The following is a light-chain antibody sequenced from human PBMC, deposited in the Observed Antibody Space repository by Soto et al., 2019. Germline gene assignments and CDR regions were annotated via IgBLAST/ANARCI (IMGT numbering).Light chain of an antibody. CDR1: SSDIGGYNY. V-gene: IGLV2-8*01. CDR2: EVI. J-gene: IGLJ3*02. CDR3: NSYVGNNTVV. Sequence: QSALTQPPSASGSPGQSVTISCTGTSSDIGGYNYVSWYQQHPGKAPKLMIYEVIRRPSGVPDRFSGSKSANTASLTVSGLRAEDEAAYYCNSYVGNNTVVFGGGTKLTVL.